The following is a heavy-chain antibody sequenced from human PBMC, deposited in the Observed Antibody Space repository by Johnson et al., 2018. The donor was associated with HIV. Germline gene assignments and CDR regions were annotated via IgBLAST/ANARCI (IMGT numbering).Heavy chain of an antibody. CDR3: ARDLLSRAFDI. V-gene: IGHV3-30*03. CDR1: GFTFSSYG. Sequence: QMQLVESGGGVVQPGRSLRLSCAASGFTFSSYGMHWVRQAPGKGLEWVAVISYDGSNKYYADSVKGRFTISRDNSKNTLYLQMNSLRAEDTAVYYCARDLLSRAFDIWGQGTMVTVSS. J-gene: IGHJ3*02. CDR2: ISYDGSNK.